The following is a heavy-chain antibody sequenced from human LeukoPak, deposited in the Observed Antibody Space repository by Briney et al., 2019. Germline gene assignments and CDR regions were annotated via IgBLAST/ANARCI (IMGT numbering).Heavy chain of an antibody. CDR3: ARFGNPSIAARLSARHAFDI. V-gene: IGHV4-39*07. D-gene: IGHD6-6*01. Sequence: PSETLSLTCTVSGGSISSSSYYWGWIRQPPGKGLEWIGSIYYSGSTYYNPSLKSRVTISVDTSKNQFSLKLSSVTAADTAVYYCARFGNPSIAARLSARHAFDIWGQGTMVTVSS. J-gene: IGHJ3*02. CDR1: GGSISSSSYY. CDR2: IYYSGST.